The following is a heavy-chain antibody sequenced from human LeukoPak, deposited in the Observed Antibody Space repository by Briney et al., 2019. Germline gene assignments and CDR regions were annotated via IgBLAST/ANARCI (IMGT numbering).Heavy chain of an antibody. CDR2: IIPNLGIA. J-gene: IGHJ6*02. D-gene: IGHD3-10*01. CDR1: GGTFSSYA. CDR3: ARVMINQDRPSKIPGSGLAPRGGMDV. V-gene: IGHV1-69*04. Sequence: SVTVSCKASGGTFSSYAISWVRQAPGQGREWMGRIIPNLGIANYAQKFQGRVTITADKSTSTAYMELSSLRSEDTAVYYCARVMINQDRPSKIPGSGLAPRGGMDVWGQGTTVTVSS.